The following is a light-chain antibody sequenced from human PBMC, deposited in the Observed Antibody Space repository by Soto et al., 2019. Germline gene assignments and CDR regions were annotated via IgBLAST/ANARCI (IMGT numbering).Light chain of an antibody. Sequence: DIQMTQSPSTLSASVGDRVTITCRASQSISDWVAWYQQKPGEAPKLLIFDASSLKSGVPSRFSGSGSGTEFTLTISSLQPDDFATYYCQQYNTYPWTFGQGTKVDIK. J-gene: IGKJ1*01. CDR3: QQYNTYPWT. V-gene: IGKV1-5*01. CDR1: QSISDW. CDR2: DAS.